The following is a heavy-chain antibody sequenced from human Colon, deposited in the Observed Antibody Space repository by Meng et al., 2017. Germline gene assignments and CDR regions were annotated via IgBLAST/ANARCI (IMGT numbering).Heavy chain of an antibody. J-gene: IGHJ4*02. V-gene: IGHV4-30-2*06. D-gene: IGHD2/OR15-2a*01. CDR2: IYDNGYT. CDR3: ARGYRGTTCFAY. Sequence: QLQLQESGSRLVKPSQTLSLTCAVSGASITTTLYSWSWVRQSPGKGLEWIGNIYDNGYTYYNPSLRSRVTISVDRSKNQFSLKLNSVTAADTAVYFCARGYRGTTCFAYWGQGTLVTVSS. CDR1: GASITTTLYS.